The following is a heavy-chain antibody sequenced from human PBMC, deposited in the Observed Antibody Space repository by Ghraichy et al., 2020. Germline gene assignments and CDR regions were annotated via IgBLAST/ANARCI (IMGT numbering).Heavy chain of an antibody. Sequence: GGSLRLSCAASGFTFSSYSMNWVRQAPGKGLEWVSYISGSGSTIYYADSVKGRFTISRDNAKNSLYLQMNSLRAEDTAVYYCARDRYGDYLVDYWGQGTLVTVSS. J-gene: IGHJ4*02. CDR3: ARDRYGDYLVDY. CDR1: GFTFSSYS. D-gene: IGHD4-17*01. CDR2: ISGSGSTI. V-gene: IGHV3-48*01.